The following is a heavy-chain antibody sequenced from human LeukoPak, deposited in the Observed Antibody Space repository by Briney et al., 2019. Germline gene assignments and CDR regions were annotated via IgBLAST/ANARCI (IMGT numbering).Heavy chain of an antibody. CDR2: ISGYNGNT. Sequence: GASVKVSCKASGYTFTNYGINWVRQAPGQGLEWMGCISGYNGNTTYAQKLQGRVTMTTDTSTTTAYMELRSLRSDDTAMYYCARAACGGNPDYWGQGTLVTVSS. CDR3: ARAACGGNPDY. D-gene: IGHD4-23*01. J-gene: IGHJ4*02. CDR1: GYTFTNYG. V-gene: IGHV1-18*01.